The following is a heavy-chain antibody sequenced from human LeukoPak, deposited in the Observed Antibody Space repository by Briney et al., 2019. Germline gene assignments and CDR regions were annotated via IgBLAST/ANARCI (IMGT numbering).Heavy chain of an antibody. J-gene: IGHJ5*02. CDR3: AKGSGSGWYGWFAP. Sequence: PGESLRLSCAASGFTFSDYATYWVRQAPGKGLEWVSSIEASGGATYYADSVKGRFTISRDNSKNTFYLQMNSLRAEDTAVYYCAKGSGSGWYGWFAPWGQGTLVTVSS. V-gene: IGHV3-23*01. CDR2: IEASGGAT. CDR1: GFTFSDYA. D-gene: IGHD6-19*01.